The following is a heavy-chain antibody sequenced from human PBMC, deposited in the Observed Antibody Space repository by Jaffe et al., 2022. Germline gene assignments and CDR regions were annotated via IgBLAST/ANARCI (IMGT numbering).Heavy chain of an antibody. CDR3: ARGYIAVAGTAKWGLHYYYYMDV. D-gene: IGHD6-19*01. CDR2: MNPNSGNT. J-gene: IGHJ6*03. V-gene: IGHV1-8*01. CDR1: GYTFTSYD. Sequence: QVQLVQSGAEVKKPGASVKVSCKASGYTFTSYDINWVRQATGQGLEWMGWMNPNSGNTGYAQKFQGRVTMTRNTSISTAYMELSSLRSEDTAVYYCARGYIAVAGTAKWGLHYYYYMDVWGKGTTVTVSS.